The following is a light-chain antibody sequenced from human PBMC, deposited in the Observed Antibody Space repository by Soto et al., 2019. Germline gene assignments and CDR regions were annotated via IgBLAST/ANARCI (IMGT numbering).Light chain of an antibody. CDR2: DVS. V-gene: IGLV2-11*01. J-gene: IGLJ2*01. Sequence: QSALTQPPSASGSPGQSVTISCTGTSSDVGGYDYVSWYQQHPGEAPKLMIYDVSKRPSGVPDRFSGSKSGNTASLTISGLQAEDEADYYCCSYAGSYPHVVFGGGTKLTVL. CDR1: SSDVGGYDY. CDR3: CSYAGSYPHVV.